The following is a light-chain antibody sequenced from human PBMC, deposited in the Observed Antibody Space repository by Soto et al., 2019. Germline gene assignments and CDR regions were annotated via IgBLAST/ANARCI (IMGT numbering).Light chain of an antibody. CDR1: QSVSSSY. CDR2: GAS. CDR3: QQYGSSRQVT. Sequence: EIVLTQSPGTLSLSPGERATLSCRASQSVSSSYFAWYQQKPGQAPRLLIYGASSRATGIPDRCSGSVSGTDFSLTISRLEPEDFAVYYCQQYGSSRQVTFGQGTRLEI. V-gene: IGKV3-20*01. J-gene: IGKJ5*01.